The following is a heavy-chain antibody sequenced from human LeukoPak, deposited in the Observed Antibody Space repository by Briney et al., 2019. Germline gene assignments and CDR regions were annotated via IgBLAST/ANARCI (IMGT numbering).Heavy chain of an antibody. D-gene: IGHD4-17*01. CDR2: ISSSSSTI. J-gene: IGHJ4*02. CDR3: ARDRSHDYGDYYFDY. CDR1: GFTFSSYS. V-gene: IGHV3-48*01. Sequence: GGSLRLSCAASGFTFSSYSMNWVRQAPGKGLEWVSYISSSSSTIYYADSVKGRFTISRDNAKNSLYLQMNSLRAEDTAVYYCARDRSHDYGDYYFDYWGQGTLVTVSS.